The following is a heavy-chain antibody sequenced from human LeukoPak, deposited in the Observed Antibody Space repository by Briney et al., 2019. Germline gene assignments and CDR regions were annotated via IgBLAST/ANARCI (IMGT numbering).Heavy chain of an antibody. CDR1: GGSFSGYY. D-gene: IGHD2-2*01. Sequence: PSETLSLTCAVYGGSFSGYYWSWIRQPPGKGLEWIGEINHSGSTNYNPSLKSRVTISVDTSKNQFSLKLSSVTAADTAVYYCAREEDCSSTSCSLDYWGQGTLVTVSS. CDR3: AREEDCSSTSCSLDY. V-gene: IGHV4-34*01. CDR2: INHSGST. J-gene: IGHJ4*02.